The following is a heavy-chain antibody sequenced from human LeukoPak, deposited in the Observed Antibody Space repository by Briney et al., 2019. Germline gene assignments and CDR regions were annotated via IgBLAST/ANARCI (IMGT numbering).Heavy chain of an antibody. V-gene: IGHV1-69*01. J-gene: IGHJ4*02. CDR3: WGGGWKKPFDY. CDR2: IVPIFGTA. Sequence: SVKVSCKASGGTFSSYAISWVRQAPGQGLEWMGGIVPIFGTANYAQKFQGRVTITADESTSTAYMELSSLRSEDTAVYYCWGGGWKKPFDYWGQGTLVTVSS. CDR1: GGTFSSYA. D-gene: IGHD2-21*01.